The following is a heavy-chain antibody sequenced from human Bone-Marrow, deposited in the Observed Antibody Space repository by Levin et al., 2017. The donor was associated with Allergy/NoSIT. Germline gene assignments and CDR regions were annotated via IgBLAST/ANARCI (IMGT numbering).Heavy chain of an antibody. CDR1: GGTFSNYG. CDR3: ARSAKESTDTSGWYAPFDD. V-gene: IGHV1-69*13. Sequence: GASVKVSCKASGGTFSNYGFSWVRQAPGQGLEWMGGIIPIFGTANYAQKFQGRVTITADESTSTAYMELSSLRPEDTAVYHCARSAKESTDTSGWYAPFDDWGQGTLVTVSS. J-gene: IGHJ4*02. CDR2: IIPIFGTA. D-gene: IGHD6-19*01.